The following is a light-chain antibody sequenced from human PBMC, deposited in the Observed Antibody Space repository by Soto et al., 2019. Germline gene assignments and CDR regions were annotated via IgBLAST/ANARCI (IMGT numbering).Light chain of an antibody. CDR3: QQYGSSPGT. J-gene: IGKJ1*01. V-gene: IGKV3-20*01. CDR2: DTS. CDR1: QSVRDRY. Sequence: EIVLTQSAGTLSSSSGERATLSWGASQSVRDRYLAWYQQKHGQAPSLLIYDTSTRATGVPDRFSGSGYGTDFDLTISRVETEDFAIYFCQQYGSSPGTFGQGTKVDIK.